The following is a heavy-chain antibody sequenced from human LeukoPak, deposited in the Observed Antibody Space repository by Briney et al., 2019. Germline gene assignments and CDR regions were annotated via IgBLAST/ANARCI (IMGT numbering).Heavy chain of an antibody. CDR2: IYTSGST. V-gene: IGHV4-4*07. J-gene: IGHJ6*03. Sequence: SETLSLTCTVSGGSISSYYWSWIRQPAGKGLEWIGRIYTSGSTNYNPSLKSRVTMSVDTSKNQFSLKLSSVTAADTAVYYCARDVTYYYDSSGYYYYYYYMDVWGKGTTVTISS. CDR1: GGSISSYY. D-gene: IGHD3-22*01. CDR3: ARDVTYYYDSSGYYYYYYYMDV.